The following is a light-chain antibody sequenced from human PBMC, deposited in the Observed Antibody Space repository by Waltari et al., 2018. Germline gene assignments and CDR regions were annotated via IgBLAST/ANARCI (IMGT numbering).Light chain of an antibody. CDR1: SDINVDTSR. V-gene: IGLV5-45*03. CDR3: MIWHINAVV. CDR2: YRSDSDK. J-gene: IGLJ2*01. Sequence: QAVLTQPSSLSASPGTSASLTCTLRSDINVDTSRIYLYHQKPGSPPQYLLRYRSDSDKHQDSRVPRRFSGSKDASANAGILLISGLQSEDEADYYCMIWHINAVVFGGGTTLTVL.